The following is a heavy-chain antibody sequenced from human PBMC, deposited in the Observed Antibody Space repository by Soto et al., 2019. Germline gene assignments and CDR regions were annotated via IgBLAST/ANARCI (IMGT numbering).Heavy chain of an antibody. CDR2: INAANGNT. CDR3: ARNGVATYHFDY. Sequence: QVQVVQSGAEVKKPGASVKVSCKASGYTFTSYAMHWVRQAPGQRLEWMGWINAANGNTKYSQKFQGRVTITRDTSASTAYMELSSLSSEDTAVYYCARNGVATYHFDYWGQGTLVTVSS. V-gene: IGHV1-3*01. J-gene: IGHJ4*02. CDR1: GYTFTSYA. D-gene: IGHD5-12*01.